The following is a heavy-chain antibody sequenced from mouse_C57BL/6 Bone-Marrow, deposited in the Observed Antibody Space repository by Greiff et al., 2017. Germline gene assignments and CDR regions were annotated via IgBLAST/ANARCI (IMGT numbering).Heavy chain of an antibody. V-gene: IGHV5-17*01. CDR1: GFTFSDYG. Sequence: EVMLVESGGGLVKPGGSLKLSCAVSGFTFSDYGLHWVRQALEKGLEWVAYISSGSSTIYHADTVKGRFTISRDNAKNTLFLQMTSLRSEDTTMYYCARSKDAMDYWGQGTSVTVSS. CDR2: ISSGSSTI. CDR3: ARSKDAMDY. J-gene: IGHJ4*01.